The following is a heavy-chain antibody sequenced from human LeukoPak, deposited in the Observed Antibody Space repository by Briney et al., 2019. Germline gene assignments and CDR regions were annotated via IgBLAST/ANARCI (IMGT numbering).Heavy chain of an antibody. CDR2: ISGGGATT. CDR1: GFTFSNFA. Sequence: GGSLRLSCVASGFTFSNFALSWVRQPPGKGLEWVSGISGGGATTYYADSVKGRFTISKDQSKNTVYLQTNSLRAEDTAVYYFGKGRELIGDHKAFDYWGPGTLVTVS. J-gene: IGHJ4*02. D-gene: IGHD7-27*01. CDR3: GKGRELIGDHKAFDY. V-gene: IGHV3-23*01.